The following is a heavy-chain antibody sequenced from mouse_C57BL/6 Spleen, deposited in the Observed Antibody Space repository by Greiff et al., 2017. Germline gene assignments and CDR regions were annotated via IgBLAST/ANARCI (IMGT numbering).Heavy chain of an antibody. V-gene: IGHV3-6*01. CDR1: GYSITRGYY. Sequence: EVKLQESGPGLVKPSQSLSLTCSVTGYSITRGYYWNWIRQFPGNKLEWMGYISYDGSNNYNPSLKNRISITRDTSKNQFFLKLNSVTTEDTATYYCARGRDSSGYWFAYWGQGTLVTVSA. CDR3: ARGRDSSGYWFAY. J-gene: IGHJ3*01. CDR2: ISYDGSN. D-gene: IGHD3-2*02.